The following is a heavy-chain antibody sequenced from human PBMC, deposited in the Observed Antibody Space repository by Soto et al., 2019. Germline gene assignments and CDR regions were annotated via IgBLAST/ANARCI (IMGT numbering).Heavy chain of an antibody. V-gene: IGHV4-31*03. Sequence: QVQLQESGPGLVKPSQTLSLTCTVSGGSISSGGYYWSWIRQHPGKGLEWIGYIYNSGSTYYNPSLKSRVTISEDTSKHQFSLKLSSVTAADTAVYYGARAQGRDFDYWGHGTLVTVSS. CDR1: GGSISSGGYY. J-gene: IGHJ4*01. CDR3: ARAQGRDFDY. CDR2: IYNSGST.